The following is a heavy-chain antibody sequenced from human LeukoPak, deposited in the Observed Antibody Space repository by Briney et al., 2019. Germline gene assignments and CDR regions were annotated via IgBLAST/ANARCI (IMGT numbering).Heavy chain of an antibody. V-gene: IGHV3-48*02. Sequence: GGSLRLSCAASGFILSSYSMNWVRQAPGKGLEWGSYISSSSSTIYYPDSVKGRFTISRDTAKNSLYLQINSMTDEETALYYSARNLISVAGELDYWGQGALVTVSS. CDR3: ARNLISVAGELDY. J-gene: IGHJ4*02. CDR1: GFILSSYS. D-gene: IGHD6-19*01. CDR2: ISSSSSTI.